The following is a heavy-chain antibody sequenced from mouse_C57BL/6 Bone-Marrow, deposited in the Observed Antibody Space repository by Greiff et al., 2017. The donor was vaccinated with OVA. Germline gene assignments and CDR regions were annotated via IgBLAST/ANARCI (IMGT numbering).Heavy chain of an antibody. CDR1: GFNIKDDY. D-gene: IGHD1-1*01. V-gene: IGHV14-4*01. Sequence: EVKLQESGAELVRPGASVKLSCTASGFNIKDDYMHWVKQRPEQGLEWIGWIDPENGDTEYASKFQGKATITADTSSNTAYLQLSSLTSEDTAVYYCTTTTVGPYFDYWGQGTTLTVSS. CDR3: TTTTVGPYFDY. J-gene: IGHJ2*01. CDR2: IDPENGDT.